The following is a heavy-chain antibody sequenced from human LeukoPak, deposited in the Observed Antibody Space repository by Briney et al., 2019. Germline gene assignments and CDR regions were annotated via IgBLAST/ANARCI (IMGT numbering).Heavy chain of an antibody. D-gene: IGHD2-21*01. CDR3: ARVWQDYSGVDY. J-gene: IGHJ4*02. V-gene: IGHV3-48*02. CDR1: GFTFSAYH. CDR2: ISTTGTTI. Sequence: GGSLRLSCAASGFTFSAYHINWVRQAPGKGLEWISYISTTGTTIHYADSVKGRFAISRDNAKSSLYLQMNSLRDKDTAVYYCARVWQDYSGVDYWGQGTLVTVSS.